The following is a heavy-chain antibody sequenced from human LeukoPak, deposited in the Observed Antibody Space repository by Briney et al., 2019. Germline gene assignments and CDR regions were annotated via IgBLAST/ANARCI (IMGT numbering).Heavy chain of an antibody. CDR2: IYPRDGST. Sequence: ASVKVSCKASGYTFTSNYIHWVRQAPGQGLEWMGMIYPRDGSTSYAQKFQGRVTVTRDTSTSTVHMELSGLRSEDTAVYYCARDASASSWYPYFDYWGQGTLVTVSS. J-gene: IGHJ4*02. V-gene: IGHV1-46*01. CDR3: ARDASASSWYPYFDY. D-gene: IGHD6-13*01. CDR1: GYTFTSNY.